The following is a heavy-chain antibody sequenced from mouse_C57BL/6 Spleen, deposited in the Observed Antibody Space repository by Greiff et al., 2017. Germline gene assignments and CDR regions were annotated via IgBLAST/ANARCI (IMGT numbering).Heavy chain of an antibody. CDR1: GYTFTSYW. D-gene: IGHD2-3*01. Sequence: VQLQQPGAELVMPGASVKLSCKASGYTFTSYWMHWVKQRPGQGLEWIGEIDPSDSYTNYNQKFKGKSTLTVDKSSSTAYMQLSSLTSEDSAVYYCARWDDGSAYWGQGTLVTVSA. J-gene: IGHJ3*01. CDR2: IDPSDSYT. CDR3: ARWDDGSAY. V-gene: IGHV1-69*01.